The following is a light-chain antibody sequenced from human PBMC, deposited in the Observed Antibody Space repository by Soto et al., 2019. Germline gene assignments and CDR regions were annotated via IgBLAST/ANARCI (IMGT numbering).Light chain of an antibody. CDR3: SSYTTDWGV. V-gene: IGLV2-14*01. CDR2: EAS. CDR1: SSDVGGCDF. Sequence: QSVTTQRASVSGSPGQSFTISCTGTSSDVGGCDFVSWYQHHPGKTPKLIIYEASTRPSGVSNRFSGSKSGNTASLPISGVQADDEADYYCSSYTTDWGVFGTGTKVTVL. J-gene: IGLJ1*01.